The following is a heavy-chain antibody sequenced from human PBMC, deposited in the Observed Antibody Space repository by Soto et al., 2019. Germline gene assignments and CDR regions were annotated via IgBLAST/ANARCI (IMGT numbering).Heavy chain of an antibody. D-gene: IGHD1-26*01. CDR1: GGTFRTSA. V-gene: IGHV1-69*12. Sequence: QVQLVQSGAEVKKPGSSVKVSCKTSGGTFRTSAISWVRQAPGQGLEWMGGIMPVFPTPDYAQKFQGRVTITADESTSTAYMELSSLRSEDTAVYYCARDIDRQQLGGNYYYIMDVWGQGTTVTVSS. CDR3: ARDIDRQQLGGNYYYIMDV. J-gene: IGHJ6*01. CDR2: IMPVFPTP.